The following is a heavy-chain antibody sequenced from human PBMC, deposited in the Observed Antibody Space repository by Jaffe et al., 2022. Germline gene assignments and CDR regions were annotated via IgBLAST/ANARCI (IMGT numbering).Heavy chain of an antibody. CDR2: IYHSGST. CDR3: ARDVRRYYGSGSYGY. V-gene: IGHV4-38-2*02. Sequence: QVQLQESGPGLVKPSETLSLTCAVSGYSISSGYYWGWIRQPPGKGLEWIGSIYHSGSTYYNPSLKSRVTISVDTSKNQFSLKLSSVTAADTAVYYCARDVRRYYGSGSYGYWGQGTLVTVSS. J-gene: IGHJ4*02. CDR1: GYSISSGYY. D-gene: IGHD3-10*01.